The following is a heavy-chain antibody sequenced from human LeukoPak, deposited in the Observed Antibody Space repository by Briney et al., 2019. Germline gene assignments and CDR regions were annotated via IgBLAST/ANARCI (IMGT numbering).Heavy chain of an antibody. V-gene: IGHV4-59*08. J-gene: IGHJ4*02. Sequence: SEALSLTCTVSGGSISSSYWSWIRQPPGKGLEWIGYIYHSGTTKYNPSLKSRVTISIDTSKNHFSLNLRSVTAADTAVYYCASQDCSGGSCFYGHWGQGTLVTVSS. CDR1: GGSISSSY. D-gene: IGHD2-15*01. CDR3: ASQDCSGGSCFYGH. CDR2: IYHSGTT.